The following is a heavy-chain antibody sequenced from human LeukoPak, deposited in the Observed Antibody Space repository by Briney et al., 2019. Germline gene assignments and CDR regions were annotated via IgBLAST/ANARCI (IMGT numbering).Heavy chain of an antibody. CDR1: GFTFSTYA. J-gene: IGHJ4*02. D-gene: IGHD6-19*01. CDR3: ARGFLGGTDQYFDS. Sequence: GGSLRLTCAASGFTFSTYAMNWVRQAPAKGLEWVSTIGGGGPTTDYADSVKDRLTISRDNSKNTLYLQMNSLRAEDTAVYFCARGFLGGTDQYFDSWGQGTLVTVSS. V-gene: IGHV3-23*01. CDR2: IGGGGPTT.